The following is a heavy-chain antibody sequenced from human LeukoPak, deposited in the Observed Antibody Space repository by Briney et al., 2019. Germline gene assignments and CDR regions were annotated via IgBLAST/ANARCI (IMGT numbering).Heavy chain of an antibody. D-gene: IGHD3-3*01. CDR2: ISAYNGNT. Sequence: ASVKVSCKASGYTFTGYYMHWVRQAPGQGLEWMGWISAYNGNTNYAQMLQGRVTMTTDTSTSTAYMELRSLRSDDTAVYYCARESGGLWSGYYIPTDYWGQGTLVTVSS. CDR3: ARESGGLWSGYYIPTDY. J-gene: IGHJ4*02. V-gene: IGHV1-18*04. CDR1: GYTFTGYY.